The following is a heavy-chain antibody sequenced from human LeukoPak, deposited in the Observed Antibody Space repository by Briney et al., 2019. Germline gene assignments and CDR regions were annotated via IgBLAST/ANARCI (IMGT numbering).Heavy chain of an antibody. CDR3: AKDRVTMIVGVIYFDY. J-gene: IGHJ4*02. V-gene: IGHV3-23*01. D-gene: IGHD3-22*01. CDR1: GFTFSSYA. Sequence: GGSLRLSCAASGFTFSSYAMSWVRQAPGKGLEWVSAISGSGGSTYYADSVKGRFTISRDNSKNTLYLQMNSLRAEDTAVYYCAKDRVTMIVGVIYFDYWGQGTLVTVSS. CDR2: ISGSGGST.